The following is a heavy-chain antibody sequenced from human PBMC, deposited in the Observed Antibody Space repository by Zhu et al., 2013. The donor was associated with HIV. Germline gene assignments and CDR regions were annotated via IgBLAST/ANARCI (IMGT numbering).Heavy chain of an antibody. J-gene: IGHJ4*02. Sequence: QVQLVQSGAEVKKPGSSVKVSCKASGGTFSSYAISWVRQAPGQGLEWMGGIIPIFGTANYAQKFQGRVTITADESTSTAYMELSSLRSEDTAVYYCASLGHYYDSSGYYSFYFDYWGPGNPGHRLL. V-gene: IGHV1-69*01. CDR3: ASLGHYYDSSGYYSFYFDY. D-gene: IGHD3-22*01. CDR1: GGTFSSYA. CDR2: IIPIFGTA.